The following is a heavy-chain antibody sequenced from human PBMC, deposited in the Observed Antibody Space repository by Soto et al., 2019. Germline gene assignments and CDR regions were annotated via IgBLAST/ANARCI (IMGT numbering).Heavy chain of an antibody. Sequence: QVQLQQWGAGLLKPSETLSLTCAVYGGFVSSGSYYWSWIRQPPGKGLEWIGEMSHSGGTHFNPSLKSRVTNSVDTSKTQFSLKMSSVTAAEPALYYCARVERGTATTVVDAFDIWGPGTMVTVSS. D-gene: IGHD1-1*01. V-gene: IGHV4-34*01. CDR3: ARVERGTATTVVDAFDI. CDR1: GGFVSSGSYY. CDR2: MSHSGGT. J-gene: IGHJ3*02.